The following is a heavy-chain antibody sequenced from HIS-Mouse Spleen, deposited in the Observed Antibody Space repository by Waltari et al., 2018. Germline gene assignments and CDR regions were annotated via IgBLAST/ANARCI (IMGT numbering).Heavy chain of an antibody. J-gene: IGHJ2*01. Sequence: QLQLQESGPGLVKPSETLSLTCTVSGGSISSSSYYWGWIRQPPGKGLEWIGSIYYSGRTSSNPSLKSPVTISVDTSKNQFSLKLSSVTAADTAVYYCAREIPYSSSWYDWYFDLWGRGTLVTVSS. CDR2: IYYSGRT. V-gene: IGHV4-39*07. CDR3: AREIPYSSSWYDWYFDL. D-gene: IGHD6-13*01. CDR1: GGSISSSSYY.